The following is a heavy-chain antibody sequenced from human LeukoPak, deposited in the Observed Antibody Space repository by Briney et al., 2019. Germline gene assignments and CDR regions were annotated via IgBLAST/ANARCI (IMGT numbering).Heavy chain of an antibody. CDR2: INPNTGST. CDR1: GYIFTSYY. CDR3: ARSVSISPMFDY. Sequence: GASVKVSCKASGYIFTSYYMHWVRQAPGQGLEWMGWINPNTGSTNFAQKFQGRVAMMRATSITTFYMELNSLRSDDTAVYYCARSVSISPMFDYWGQGILIPVSS. D-gene: IGHD4-11*01. V-gene: IGHV1-2*02. J-gene: IGHJ4*02.